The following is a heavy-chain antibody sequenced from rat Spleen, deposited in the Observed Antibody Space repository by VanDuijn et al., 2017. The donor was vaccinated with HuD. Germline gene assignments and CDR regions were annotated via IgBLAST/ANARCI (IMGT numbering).Heavy chain of an antibody. CDR1: GFTFNTYW. CDR2: INTDGGNT. Sequence: EVQLVETGGGLVQPGRSLKLSCVASGFTFNTYWMYWIRQAPGKGLEWVSSINTDGGNTYYPESLKGRFTISRDNAENTVYLQMNGLRSADTATYYCVKGSDWFAYCGQGTLVTVSS. CDR3: VKGSDWFAY. V-gene: IGHV5-58*01. D-gene: IGHD4-3*01. J-gene: IGHJ3*01.